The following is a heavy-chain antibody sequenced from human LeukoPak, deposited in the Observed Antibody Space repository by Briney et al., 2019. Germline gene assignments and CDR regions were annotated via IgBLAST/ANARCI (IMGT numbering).Heavy chain of an antibody. Sequence: SGGSLRLSCAASGFTFRNYWMSWFRQAPGKGPEWVANIKEDGSDKYYVDSVKGRFTISRDNAKNSLYLQMNSLSPEDTAVYYCGKEGSRRDLLVDYWGQGTLVTVSS. V-gene: IGHV3-7*05. CDR3: GKEGSRRDLLVDY. J-gene: IGHJ4*02. CDR2: IKEDGSDK. CDR1: GFTFRNYW.